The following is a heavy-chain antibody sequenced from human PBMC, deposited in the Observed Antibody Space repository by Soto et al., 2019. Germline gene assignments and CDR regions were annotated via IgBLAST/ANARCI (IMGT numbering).Heavy chain of an antibody. CDR3: ATILWFGDWYYYYGMDF. V-gene: IGHV4-39*01. CDR1: GGSISSSSYY. D-gene: IGHD3-10*01. CDR2: IYYSGST. Sequence: SETLSLTCTVSGGSISSSSYYWGWIRQPPGKGLEWIGSIYYSGSTYYNPSLKSRVTISVDTSKNQFSLKLSSVTAADTAVYYCATILWFGDWYYYYGMDFWGQGTTVTVSS. J-gene: IGHJ6*02.